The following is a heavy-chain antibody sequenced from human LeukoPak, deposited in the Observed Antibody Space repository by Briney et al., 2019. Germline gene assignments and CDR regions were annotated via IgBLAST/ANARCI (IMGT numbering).Heavy chain of an antibody. Sequence: SETLSLTCTVSGGSISSYYWSWIRQPPGKGLEWIGYIYTSGSTNYNPSLKSRVTISVGTSKNQFSLKLSSVTAADTAVYYCARQEGALDYWGQGTLVTVSS. CDR2: IYTSGST. CDR3: ARQEGALDY. CDR1: GGSISSYY. J-gene: IGHJ4*02. V-gene: IGHV4-4*09. D-gene: IGHD3-16*01.